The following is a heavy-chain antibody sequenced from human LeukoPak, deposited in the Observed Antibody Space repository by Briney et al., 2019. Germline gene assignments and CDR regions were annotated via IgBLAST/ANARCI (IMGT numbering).Heavy chain of an antibody. Sequence: SETLSLTCSVSGASISSSGHFWGWIRQPPGKGLEWIGSIYYSGTTHYSPSLKSRVTISVDTTKNQFSLKLTSVTAADTAVFYCVRDNTDFRGVFRTSQKFDVFDIWGQGTVVTVSS. D-gene: IGHD3-10*01. J-gene: IGHJ3*02. CDR3: VRDNTDFRGVFRTSQKFDVFDI. CDR2: IYYSGTT. CDR1: GASISSSGHF. V-gene: IGHV4-39*02.